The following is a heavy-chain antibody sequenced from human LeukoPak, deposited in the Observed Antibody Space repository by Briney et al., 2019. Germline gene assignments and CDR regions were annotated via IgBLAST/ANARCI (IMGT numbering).Heavy chain of an antibody. J-gene: IGHJ4*02. CDR2: IYSGGST. CDR1: GFTVSSNY. D-gene: IGHD3-10*01. Sequence: GGSLRLSCAASGFTVSSNYMSWVRQAPGKGLEWVSIIYSGGSTFYADSVKGRFTISRDNAKNALYLQMNSLRAEDTAVYYCAKDLHYGSADYWGQGTLVTVSS. V-gene: IGHV3-53*01. CDR3: AKDLHYGSADY.